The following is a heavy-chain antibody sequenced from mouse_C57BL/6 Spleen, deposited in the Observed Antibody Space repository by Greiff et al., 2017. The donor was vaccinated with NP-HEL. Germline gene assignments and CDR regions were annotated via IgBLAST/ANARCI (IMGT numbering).Heavy chain of an antibody. Sequence: EVQLVESGGGLVKPGGSLKLSCAASGFTFSDYGMHWVRQAPEKGLEWVAYISSGSSTIYYADTVKGRFTISRDNAKNTLFLQMTSLRSEDTAMYYCAKATVVATDAMDYWGQGTSVTVSS. J-gene: IGHJ4*01. D-gene: IGHD1-1*01. CDR1: GFTFSDYG. CDR2: ISSGSSTI. V-gene: IGHV5-17*01. CDR3: AKATVVATDAMDY.